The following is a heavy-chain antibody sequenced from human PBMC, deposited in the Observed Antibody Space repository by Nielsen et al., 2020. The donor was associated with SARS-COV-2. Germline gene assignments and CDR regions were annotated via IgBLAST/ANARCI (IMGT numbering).Heavy chain of an antibody. CDR3: ARDRRGYYDIYVLAAFDI. CDR2: ISSSSSYI. Sequence: LSLTCAASGFTFSSYSMNWVRQAPGKGLEWVSSISSSSSYIYYADSVKGRFTISRDNAKNSLYLQMNSLRAEDTAVYYCARDRRGYYDIYVLAAFDIWGQGTMVTVSS. CDR1: GFTFSSYS. V-gene: IGHV3-21*01. J-gene: IGHJ3*02. D-gene: IGHD3-22*01.